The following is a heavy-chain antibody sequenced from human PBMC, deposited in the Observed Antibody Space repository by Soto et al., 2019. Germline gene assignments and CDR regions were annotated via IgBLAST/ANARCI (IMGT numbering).Heavy chain of an antibody. V-gene: IGHV1-3*01. CDR3: ASLDGYSSSWRGAFDI. Sequence: QVQLVQSGAEVKKAGASVKVSCKASGYTFTSYAMHWVRQAPGQRLEWMGWINAGNGNTKYSQKFQGRVTITRDTSASTAYMELSSLRSEYTAVYYCASLDGYSSSWRGAFDIWGQGTMVTVSS. J-gene: IGHJ3*02. CDR2: INAGNGNT. CDR1: GYTFTSYA. D-gene: IGHD6-13*01.